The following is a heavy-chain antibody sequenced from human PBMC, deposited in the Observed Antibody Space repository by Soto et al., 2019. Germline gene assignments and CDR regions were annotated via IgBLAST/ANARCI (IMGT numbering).Heavy chain of an antibody. CDR2: IWYDGSNK. J-gene: IGHJ6*02. V-gene: IGHV3-33*01. D-gene: IGHD6-6*01. Sequence: GGSLRLSCAASGFTFSSYGMHWVRQAPGKGLEWVAVIWYDGSNKYYADSVKGRFTISRNNSKNTLYLQMNSLRAEDTAVYYCARPLEPYSSSSGDYYYGMDVWGQGTTVTVSS. CDR1: GFTFSSYG. CDR3: ARPLEPYSSSSGDYYYGMDV.